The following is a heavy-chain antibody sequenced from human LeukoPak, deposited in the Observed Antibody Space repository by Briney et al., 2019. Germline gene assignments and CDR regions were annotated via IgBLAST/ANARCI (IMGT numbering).Heavy chain of an antibody. V-gene: IGHV4-4*02. CDR3: AREKAGYYYDSSGSYFDY. J-gene: IGHJ4*02. CDR2: IYHSGST. CDR1: GGSISSSNW. D-gene: IGHD3-22*01. Sequence: SGTLSLTCAVSGGSISSSNWWSWVRQPPGKGLEWIGEIYHSGSTNYNPSLKSRVTISVDKSKNQFSLKLSSVTAADTAVYYCAREKAGYYYDSSGSYFDYWGQGTLVTVSS.